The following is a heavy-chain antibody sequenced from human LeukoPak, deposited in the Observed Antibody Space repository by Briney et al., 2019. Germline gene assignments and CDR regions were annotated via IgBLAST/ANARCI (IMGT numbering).Heavy chain of an antibody. CDR3: ARESITIFGVVIGFDP. V-gene: IGHV4-34*01. J-gene: IGHJ5*02. D-gene: IGHD3-3*01. Sequence: SETLSLTCAVYGGSFSGYYWSWIRQPPGKGLEWIGEINHSGSTNYNPSLKSRVTISVDTSKNQFSLKLSSVTAADTAVYYCARESITIFGVVIGFDPWGQGTLVTVSS. CDR2: INHSGST. CDR1: GGSFSGYY.